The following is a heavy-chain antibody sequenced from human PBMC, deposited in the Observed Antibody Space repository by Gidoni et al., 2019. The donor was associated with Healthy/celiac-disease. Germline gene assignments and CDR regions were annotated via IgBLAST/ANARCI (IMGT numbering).Heavy chain of an antibody. CDR3: ARDSSSSHYFDY. CDR1: A. J-gene: IGHJ4*02. CDR2: IRSKVYGGTT. V-gene: IGHV3-49*04. D-gene: IGHD6-6*01. Sequence: AMSWVRQAPGKGLEWVGFIRSKVYGGTTAYAASVKGRFTISKDDSKSIAYLQMNSLKTEDTAVYYCARDSSSSHYFDYWGQGTLVTVSS.